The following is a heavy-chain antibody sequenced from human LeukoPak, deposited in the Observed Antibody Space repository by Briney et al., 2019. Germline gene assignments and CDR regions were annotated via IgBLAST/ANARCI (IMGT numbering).Heavy chain of an antibody. CDR2: INHSGST. J-gene: IGHJ4*02. CDR3: ARGLIYCYDSSGYYPY. D-gene: IGHD3-22*01. Sequence: SETLSLTCAVYGGSFSGYYWSWIRQPPGKGLEWIGEINHSGSTNYNPSLKSRVTISVDTSKNQFSLKLSSATAADTAVYYCARGLIYCYDSSGYYPYWGQGTLVTVSS. CDR1: GGSFSGYY. V-gene: IGHV4-34*01.